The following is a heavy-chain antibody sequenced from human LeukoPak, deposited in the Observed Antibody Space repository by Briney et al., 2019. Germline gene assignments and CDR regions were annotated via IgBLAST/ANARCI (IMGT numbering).Heavy chain of an antibody. D-gene: IGHD4-17*01. Sequence: GGSLRLSCAASGFTFSSYGMHWVRQAPGKGLEWVAFIRYDGSNKYYADSVKGRFTISRDNSKNTLYLQMNSLRAEDTAVYYCPTGGDYRHWGPSDYWGQGTLVTVSS. CDR3: PTGGDYRHWGPSDY. V-gene: IGHV3-30*02. CDR2: IRYDGSNK. J-gene: IGHJ4*02. CDR1: GFTFSSYG.